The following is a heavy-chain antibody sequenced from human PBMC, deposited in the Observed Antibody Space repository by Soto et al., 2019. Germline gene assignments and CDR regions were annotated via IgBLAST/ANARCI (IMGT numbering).Heavy chain of an antibody. Sequence: EVQLLESGGGLVQPGGSLRLSCAASGFTFSSYAMSWVRQAPGKGLEWVSAISGSGGSTYYADSVKGRFTISTHNSKNTLYLQMNSLRAEDTAVYYCAKDMWTTVPPSDAFDLWGQGTMVTVSS. D-gene: IGHD4-17*01. CDR1: GFTFSSYA. J-gene: IGHJ3*01. V-gene: IGHV3-23*01. CDR2: ISGSGGST. CDR3: AKDMWTTVPPSDAFDL.